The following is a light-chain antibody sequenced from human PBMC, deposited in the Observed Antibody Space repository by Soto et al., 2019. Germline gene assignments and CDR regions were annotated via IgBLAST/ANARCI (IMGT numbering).Light chain of an antibody. CDR1: ESVNSY. CDR3: QQRSVWPLT. J-gene: IGKJ4*01. V-gene: IGKV3-11*01. CDR2: DAS. Sequence: EIVLTQSPATLSLSPGERATLLCRASESVNSYLAWYQQKPGQAPRVLIYDASYRATGIPARFSGSGSGTDFTLTISSLEPEDFAVYYCQQRSVWPLTFGGGTKVEIK.